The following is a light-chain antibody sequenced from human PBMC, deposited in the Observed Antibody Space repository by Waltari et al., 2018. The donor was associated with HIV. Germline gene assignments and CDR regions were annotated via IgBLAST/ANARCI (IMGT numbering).Light chain of an antibody. CDR1: QSVSSN. J-gene: IGKJ5*01. CDR3: QQYNSWPIT. V-gene: IGKV3-15*01. CDR2: DAS. Sequence: EKVMTQSPATLSVSAGERATISCRASQSVSSNLAWYQQKPGQAPRLLIYDASTRATCIPGRFSGSGSGTEFTLTISSLQSEDFAVYDCQQYNSWPITFGQGTRLEIK.